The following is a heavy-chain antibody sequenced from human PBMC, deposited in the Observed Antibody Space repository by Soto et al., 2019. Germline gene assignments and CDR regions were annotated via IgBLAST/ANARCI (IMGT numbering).Heavy chain of an antibody. D-gene: IGHD1-7*01. Sequence: GGSLRLSCTASGFTFNTYGMHWVRQAPGKGLEWVAIIWYDGSNKYYADSVKGRFTISRDNSKNTLYLQMNSLRAEDTAVYYCGPNFEPEYYFDYWGQGTLVTVSS. CDR1: GFTFNTYG. CDR2: IWYDGSNK. J-gene: IGHJ4*02. V-gene: IGHV3-30*02. CDR3: GPNFEPEYYFDY.